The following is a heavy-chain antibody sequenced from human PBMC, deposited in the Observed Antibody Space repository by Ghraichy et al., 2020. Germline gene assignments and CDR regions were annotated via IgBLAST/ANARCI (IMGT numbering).Heavy chain of an antibody. D-gene: IGHD2-2*01. Sequence: GESLRLSCAASGFTFGGYCMHWVRQAPGKGLAWVAFIQHDGDDKYYEDSVKGRFTVSRDNSKNTLYLHMNSLTTDDTAVYYCASSIWAAHWGKGTLVTVSS. V-gene: IGHV3-30*02. CDR1: GFTFGGYC. J-gene: IGHJ4*02. CDR2: IQHDGDDK. CDR3: ASSIWAAH.